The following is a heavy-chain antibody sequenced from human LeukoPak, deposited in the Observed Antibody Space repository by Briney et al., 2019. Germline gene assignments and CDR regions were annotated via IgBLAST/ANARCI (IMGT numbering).Heavy chain of an antibody. J-gene: IGHJ4*02. V-gene: IGHV4-59*01. D-gene: IGHD1-1*01. Sequence: SETLSLTCTVSGGSISSYYWSWIRQPPGKGLEWIGYIYYSGSTNYNPSLKSRVTISVDTPKNQFSLKLSSVTAADTAVYYCARVGIRGAYYFDYWGQGTLVTVSS. CDR3: ARVGIRGAYYFDY. CDR2: IYYSGST. CDR1: GGSISSYY.